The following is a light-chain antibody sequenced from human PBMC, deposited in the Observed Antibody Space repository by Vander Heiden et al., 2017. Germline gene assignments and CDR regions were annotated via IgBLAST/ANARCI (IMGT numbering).Light chain of an antibody. Sequence: IVMTQSPATLSMSPGEGATLSCRASQFVSSNLAWYQQKPGQAPRLLIYAASTRATGIPARFSGSGSGTEFTLTISSLQSEDFAVYYCQQYNSWPPGYTFGQGTKLEIK. CDR2: AAS. CDR1: QFVSSN. V-gene: IGKV3-15*01. J-gene: IGKJ2*01. CDR3: QQYNSWPPGYT.